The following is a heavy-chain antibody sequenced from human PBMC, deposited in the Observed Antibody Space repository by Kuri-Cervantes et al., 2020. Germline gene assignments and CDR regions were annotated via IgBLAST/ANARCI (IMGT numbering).Heavy chain of an antibody. V-gene: IGHV3-33*08. D-gene: IGHD6-19*01. CDR3: ARDQSFSSGCVDY. CDR2: IWYDGSNK. J-gene: IGHJ4*02. Sequence: GESLKISCAASGFTFSSYAMHWVRQAPGKGLEWVAVIWYDGSNKYYADSVKGRFTISRDNSKNTLYLQMNSLRAEDTAVYYCARDQSFSSGCVDYWGQGTLVTVSS. CDR1: GFTFSSYA.